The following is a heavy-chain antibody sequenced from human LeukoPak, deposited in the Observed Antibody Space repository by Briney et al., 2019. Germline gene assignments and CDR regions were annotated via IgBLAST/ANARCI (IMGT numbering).Heavy chain of an antibody. CDR2: ISYDGSNK. Sequence: GGSLRLSCAASGFTFSSYAMHWVRQAPGKGLEWVAVISYDGSNKYYADSVKGRFTISRDNSKNTLYLQMNSLRAEDTAVYYCAKNRFIAVAGPRPNYFDYWGQGTLVTVSS. J-gene: IGHJ4*02. V-gene: IGHV3-30*04. CDR1: GFTFSSYA. D-gene: IGHD6-19*01. CDR3: AKNRFIAVAGPRPNYFDY.